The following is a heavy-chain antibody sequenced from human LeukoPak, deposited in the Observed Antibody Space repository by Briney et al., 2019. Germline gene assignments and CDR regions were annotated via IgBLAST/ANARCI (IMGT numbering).Heavy chain of an antibody. V-gene: IGHV4-59*01. CDR3: ARGLPRNDFWSGFATYWFDP. CDR1: GGSISSYY. D-gene: IGHD3-3*01. CDR2: IYYSGST. Sequence: SETLSLTCTVSGGSISSYYWSWIRQPPGKGLEWIGYIYYSGSTNYNPSLKSRVTISVDTSKNQFSLKLSSVNVADTAVYYCARGLPRNDFWSGFATYWFDPWGRGTLVTVSS. J-gene: IGHJ5*02.